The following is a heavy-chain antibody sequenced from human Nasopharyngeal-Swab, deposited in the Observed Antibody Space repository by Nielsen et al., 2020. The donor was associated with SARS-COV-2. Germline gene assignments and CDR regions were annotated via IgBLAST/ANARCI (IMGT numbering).Heavy chain of an antibody. D-gene: IGHD3-22*01. CDR2: ISYDGSNK. J-gene: IGHJ4*02. CDR1: GFTFSRYT. CDR3: ASTPLDSSGYYYAFHY. V-gene: IGHV3-30-3*01. Sequence: GGALQISCAASGFTFSRYTMHWVRQAPGKGLEWVAVISYDGSNKYYADSVKGRFTISRDISKNTLYLQMNSLRAEDTAVFYCASTPLDSSGYYYAFHYWGRGTLVTVSS.